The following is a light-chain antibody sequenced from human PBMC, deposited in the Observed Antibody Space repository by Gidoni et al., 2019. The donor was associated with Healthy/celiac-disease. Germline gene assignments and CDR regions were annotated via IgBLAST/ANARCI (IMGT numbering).Light chain of an antibody. CDR3: QQYNSYSPAT. CDR1: PSISSW. Sequence: DIQMTQSPSTLSASVGDRVTITCRASPSISSWLAWSQQKPGKAPKLLIYDASSLESGVPSRFSGSGSGTEFTLTISSLQPDDFATYYCQQYNSYSPATFGQGTKVEIK. CDR2: DAS. V-gene: IGKV1-5*01. J-gene: IGKJ1*01.